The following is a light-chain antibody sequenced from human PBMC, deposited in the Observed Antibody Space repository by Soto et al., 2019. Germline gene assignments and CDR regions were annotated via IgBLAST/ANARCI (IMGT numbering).Light chain of an antibody. J-gene: IGKJ1*01. Sequence: EIVLTQSPGTLSLSPGERATLSCMASQSVSSSYLAWYQQKPGQAPRLLIYLASSRATGIPDRFSGSGSGTDFTLTISRLEPEDFAVYYCQQYGSSPPWTFGQGTKVDIK. CDR2: LAS. V-gene: IGKV3-20*01. CDR1: QSVSSSY. CDR3: QQYGSSPPWT.